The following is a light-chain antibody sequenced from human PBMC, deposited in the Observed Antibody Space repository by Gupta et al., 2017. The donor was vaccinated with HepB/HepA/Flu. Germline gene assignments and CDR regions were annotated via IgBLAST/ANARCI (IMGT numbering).Light chain of an antibody. CDR3: SAWDRRLGAWV. CDR1: SDNVDYHG. J-gene: IGLJ3*02. CDR2: RNN. Sequence: QAGLTQPPSVSKDLRQTATLTCTGNSDNVDYHGAAWLQQHQGHPPKLLSYRNNNRPSGISERFSASRSGNTASLTITGLQPEDGADYYCSAWDRRLGAWVFGGGTRLTVL. V-gene: IGLV10-54*01.